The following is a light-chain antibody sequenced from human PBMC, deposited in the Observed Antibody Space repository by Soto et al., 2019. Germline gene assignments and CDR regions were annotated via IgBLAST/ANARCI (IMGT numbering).Light chain of an antibody. V-gene: IGLV2-14*01. CDR2: EVS. J-gene: IGLJ1*01. CDR1: SSDVGGYDY. CDR3: SSYSSTSSRV. Sequence: QSVLTQPASMSGSPGQSITISCTGTSSDVGGYDYVSWYQQHAGKAPKLVIYEVSNRPSGVSNRFSGSKSGITASLIISGLQAEDEADYYCSSYSSTSSRVFGTGTQLTVL.